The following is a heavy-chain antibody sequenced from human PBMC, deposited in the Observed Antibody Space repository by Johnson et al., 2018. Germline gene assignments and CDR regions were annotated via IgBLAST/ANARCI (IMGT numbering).Heavy chain of an antibody. CDR3: AKDGHHAPRHYAYYLEV. V-gene: IGHV3-23*04. CDR2: IRSSGTST. CDR1: GFAFGTYG. Sequence: EVQLVESGGGFVQSGGSLRLSCVGSGFAFGTYGMSWVRQTPERGLELLSSIRSSGTSTYYGDSVRGRFTISRDNSKNTVHRQMNSLRTEDTAIYYGAKDGHHAPRHYAYYLEVWGKWTT. J-gene: IGHJ6*03.